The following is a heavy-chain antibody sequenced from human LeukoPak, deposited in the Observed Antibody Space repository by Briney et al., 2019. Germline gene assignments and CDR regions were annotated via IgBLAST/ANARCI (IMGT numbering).Heavy chain of an antibody. D-gene: IGHD2-2*01. CDR1: GFTFSNYN. J-gene: IGHJ5*02. V-gene: IGHV3-21*04. Sequence: GGSLRLSCAASGFTFSNYNINWLRQAPGKGLEWVSYINSDSIYIYYADSVKGRFTISRDNAKNSLYLQMNSLRAEDTAVYYCARDQGIVVVPAARFDPWGQGTLVTVSS. CDR2: INSDSIYI. CDR3: ARDQGIVVVPAARFDP.